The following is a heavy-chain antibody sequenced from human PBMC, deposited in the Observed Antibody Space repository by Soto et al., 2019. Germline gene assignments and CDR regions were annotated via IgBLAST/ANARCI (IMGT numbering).Heavy chain of an antibody. D-gene: IGHD6-13*01. CDR2: IWYDGNNK. CDR3: VRDDGTAAAGHYYHYALDV. Sequence: QVPLVESGGGVVQPGESLRLACEASGFVFSRFGMHWVRQAPGKGLEWVAVIWYDGNNKYYGDSVKGRFTISRDNSKNTVYLQLSRLGVADTAVSYCVRDDGTAAAGHYYHYALDVWGQGTTGTVSS. J-gene: IGHJ6*02. V-gene: IGHV3-33*08. CDR1: GFVFSRFG.